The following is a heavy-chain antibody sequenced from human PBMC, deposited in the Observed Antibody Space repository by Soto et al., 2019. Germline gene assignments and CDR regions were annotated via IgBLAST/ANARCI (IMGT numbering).Heavy chain of an antibody. D-gene: IGHD5-12*01. Sequence: ASVKVSCKASVYTFTGYSVGWVRQAPGQGLEWMGWISANSGDTYYAQKFQGRLTMTTDASTSTAYMELSRLRSDDTAVYYCARDQGEWLRSMVYYGMDVWGQGTTVTVSS. CDR3: ARDQGEWLRSMVYYGMDV. CDR2: ISANSGDT. J-gene: IGHJ6*02. V-gene: IGHV1-18*01. CDR1: VYTFTGYS.